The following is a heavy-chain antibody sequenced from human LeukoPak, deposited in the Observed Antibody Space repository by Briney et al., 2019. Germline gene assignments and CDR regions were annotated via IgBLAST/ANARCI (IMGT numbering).Heavy chain of an antibody. CDR1: GFTFSTYS. J-gene: IGHJ4*02. CDR3: VSARCGGDHCYLPDF. V-gene: IGHV3-30*03. D-gene: IGHD2-15*01. Sequence: GGSLRLSCTASGFTFSTYSMNWVRQAPGKGLEWVAVISYAVSNEYYADSVKGRFTISRDNSKNTLYSQMNSLRVEDTAVYYCVSARCGGDHCYLPDFWGQGTLVTVSS. CDR2: ISYAVSNE.